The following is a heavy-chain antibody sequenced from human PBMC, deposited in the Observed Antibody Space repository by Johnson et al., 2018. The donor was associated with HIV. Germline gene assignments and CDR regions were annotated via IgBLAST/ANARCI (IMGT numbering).Heavy chain of an antibody. CDR1: GFTFDDYG. Sequence: VQLVESGGGLVQSGRSLRLSCEASGFTFDDYGMNWVRQAPGKGLEWVSAINWNGGTTGYADSVKGRFTISRDNAKNSLYLQMNSLRAEDTAFYYCARDKYGVPSGTFDIWGQGTMVTVSS. D-gene: IGHD4-17*01. J-gene: IGHJ3*02. CDR2: INWNGGTT. CDR3: ARDKYGVPSGTFDI. V-gene: IGHV3-20*04.